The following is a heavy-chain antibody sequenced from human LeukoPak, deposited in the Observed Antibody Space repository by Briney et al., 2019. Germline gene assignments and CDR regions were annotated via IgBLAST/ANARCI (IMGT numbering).Heavy chain of an antibody. CDR1: GGSFSGYY. D-gene: IGHD2-2*01. V-gene: IGHV4-59*10. J-gene: IGHJ5*02. Sequence: SETLSLTCAVYGGSFSGYYWSWIRQPAGKGLEWIGRIYTSGSTNYNPSLKSRVTISVDTSKNQFSLKLSSVTAADTAVYYCARGGADCSSTSCHLYNWFDPWGQGTLVTVSS. CDR3: ARGGADCSSTSCHLYNWFDP. CDR2: IYTSGST.